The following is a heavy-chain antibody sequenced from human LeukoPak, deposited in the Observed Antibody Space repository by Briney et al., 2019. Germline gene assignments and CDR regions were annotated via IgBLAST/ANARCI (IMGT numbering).Heavy chain of an antibody. CDR3: ARGMTTVTNFDY. V-gene: IGHV4-4*07. D-gene: IGHD4-11*01. CDR2: ISSSGST. CDR1: SGSISNYD. Sequence: SETLSLTCTGSSGSISNYDWSWIRQSAGHALDWIGRISSSGSTNYNPSLKSRVTMSVDTSKNRFSLNLTSVTAADTAVYYCARGMTTVTNFDYWGQGTLVTVSS. J-gene: IGHJ4*02.